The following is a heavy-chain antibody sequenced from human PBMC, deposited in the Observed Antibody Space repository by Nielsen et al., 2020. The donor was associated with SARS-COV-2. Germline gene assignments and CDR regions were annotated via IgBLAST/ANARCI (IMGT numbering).Heavy chain of an antibody. Sequence: GESLKISCAASGFTFTNYGMHWVRQVAGKGLEWVAIVSRDGSDTFYVDSVKGRFTISRDNVKNSLYLQLSSLSAEDTAVYYCARSPFHRSSWYGMDVWGQGTTVTVSS. CDR3: ARSPFHRSSWYGMDV. CDR1: GFTFTNYG. V-gene: IGHV3-33*08. CDR2: VSRDGSDT. D-gene: IGHD6-13*01. J-gene: IGHJ6*02.